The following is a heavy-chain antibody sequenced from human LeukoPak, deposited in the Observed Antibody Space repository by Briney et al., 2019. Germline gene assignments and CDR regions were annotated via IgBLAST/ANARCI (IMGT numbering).Heavy chain of an antibody. CDR3: AREYNYDLDV. J-gene: IGHJ6*04. CDR1: GFTFSRHW. V-gene: IGHV3-74*01. Sequence: GGSLRLSCAASGFTFSRHWMHWVRPAPGKGLVWVSRIKGDQSTTNYAGSVKGRFTISRDNAKNTLYLQMNSLRAEDTAAYYCAREYNYDLDVWGKGTTVTVSS. CDR2: IKGDQSTT.